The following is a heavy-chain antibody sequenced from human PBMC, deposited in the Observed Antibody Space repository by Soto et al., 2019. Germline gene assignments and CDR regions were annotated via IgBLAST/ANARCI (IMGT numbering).Heavy chain of an antibody. Sequence: ASVKVSCKASGYSFSNYGIHWVRQAPGQRLEWLGWVSAGNGQTKYSQRFQGRVTITRDTSASTAHMDLTSLTSEDTGVYYCARGRSSWENYYFYGLDIWGQGSTVTVSS. CDR3: ARGRSSWENYYFYGLDI. D-gene: IGHD6-13*01. CDR2: VSAGNGQT. J-gene: IGHJ6*02. CDR1: GYSFSNYG. V-gene: IGHV1-3*01.